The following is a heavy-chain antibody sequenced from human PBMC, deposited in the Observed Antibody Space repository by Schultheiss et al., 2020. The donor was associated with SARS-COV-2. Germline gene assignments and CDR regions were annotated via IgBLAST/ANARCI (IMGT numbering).Heavy chain of an antibody. J-gene: IGHJ4*02. V-gene: IGHV3-21*04. CDR2: ISSSSSYI. Sequence: GESLKISCAASGFTFSSYSMNWVRQAPGKGLEWVSSISSSSSYIYYADSVKGRFTISRDNAKNSLYLQMNSLRAEDTAVYYCAKRVPSLYYFDYWGQGTLVTVSS. D-gene: IGHD3-10*01. CDR1: GFTFSSYS. CDR3: AKRVPSLYYFDY.